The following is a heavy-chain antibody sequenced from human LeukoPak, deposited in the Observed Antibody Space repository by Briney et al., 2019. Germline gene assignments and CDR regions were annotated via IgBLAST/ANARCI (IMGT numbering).Heavy chain of an antibody. V-gene: IGHV4-59*01. Sequence: SETLSLTCTVSGGSISSYYWSWIRQPPGKGLEWIGYIYYSGSTNYNPSLKSRVTISVDTSKNQFSLKLSSVTAADTAVYYCARLAVAGTPDDYWGQGTLVTVSS. J-gene: IGHJ4*02. D-gene: IGHD6-19*01. CDR2: IYYSGST. CDR1: GGSISSYY. CDR3: ARLAVAGTPDDY.